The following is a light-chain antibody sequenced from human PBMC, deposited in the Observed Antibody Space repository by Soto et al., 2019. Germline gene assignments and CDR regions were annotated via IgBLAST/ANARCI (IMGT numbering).Light chain of an antibody. CDR2: DAS. V-gene: IGKV3-11*01. CDR1: QSVSSY. CDR3: QQRSNWPWT. J-gene: IGKJ1*01. Sequence: EIVLTQSSASLSLSPGERATLSRRASQSVSSYLAWYQQKPGQAPRLLIYDASNRATGIPARFSGSGSGTDFTLTISSLEPEDFAVYYCQQRSNWPWTFGQGTKV.